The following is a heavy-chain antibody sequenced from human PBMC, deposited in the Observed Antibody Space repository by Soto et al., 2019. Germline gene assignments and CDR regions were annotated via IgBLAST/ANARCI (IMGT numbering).Heavy chain of an antibody. CDR3: ARETYYYGSGSYYNVHYYGMDV. J-gene: IGHJ6*02. CDR2: ISGSGGST. V-gene: IGHV3-23*01. CDR1: GFTFSSYA. Sequence: PGGSLRLSYAASGFTFSSYAMSWVRQAPGKGLEWVSAISGSGGSTYYADSVKGRFTISRDNSKNTLYLQMNSLRAEDTAVYYCARETYYYGSGSYYNVHYYGMDVWGQGTTVTVSS. D-gene: IGHD3-10*01.